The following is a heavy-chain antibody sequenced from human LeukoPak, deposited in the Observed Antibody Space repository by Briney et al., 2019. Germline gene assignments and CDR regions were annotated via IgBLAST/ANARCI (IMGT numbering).Heavy chain of an antibody. CDR2: IYYSGST. CDR3: ARGVVGYYMDV. J-gene: IGHJ6*03. CDR1: GGSISSGDYY. V-gene: IGHV4-30-4*08. Sequence: PSQTLSLTCTVSGGSISSGDYYWSWIRQPPAKGLEWIGYIYYSGSTYYNPSLKSRVTISVDTSKNQFSLKLSSVTAADTAVYYCARGVVGYYMDVWGKGTTVTVSS.